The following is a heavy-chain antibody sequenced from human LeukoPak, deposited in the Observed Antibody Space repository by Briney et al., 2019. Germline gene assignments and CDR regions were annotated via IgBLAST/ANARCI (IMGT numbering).Heavy chain of an antibody. CDR1: GGSISSSSYY. CDR2: IYYSGST. D-gene: IGHD6-19*01. V-gene: IGHV4-39*07. CDR3: ARGKREYSSGWYGDYYFDY. J-gene: IGHJ4*02. Sequence: SETLSLTCTVSGGSISSSSYYWGWIRQPPGKGLEWIGSIYYSGSTNYNPSLKSRVTISVDTSKNQFSLKLSSVTAADTAVYYCARGKREYSSGWYGDYYFDYWGQGTLVTVSS.